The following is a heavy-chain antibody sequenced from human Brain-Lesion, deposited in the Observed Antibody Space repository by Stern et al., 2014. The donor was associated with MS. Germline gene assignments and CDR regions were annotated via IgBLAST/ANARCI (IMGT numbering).Heavy chain of an antibody. CDR3: ARGPLEGIDMKPFFYAMDV. J-gene: IGHJ6*02. D-gene: IGHD1-1*01. CDR2: LYSRGNS. CDR1: GGSTSSRDYY. Sequence: QVQLVESGPGLVKPSQTLSLTCTVSGGSTSSRDYYWTWIRQPPGRGLEWIGSLYSRGNSFYNPSLKSRLTISLDTSKNQVSLRLNSVTATDTAVYYCARGPLEGIDMKPFFYAMDVWGHGTTVTVSS. V-gene: IGHV4-30-4*01.